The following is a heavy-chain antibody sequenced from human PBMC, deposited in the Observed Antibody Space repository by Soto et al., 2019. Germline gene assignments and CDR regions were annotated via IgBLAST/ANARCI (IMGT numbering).Heavy chain of an antibody. CDR1: GYSFTSYW. CDR3: ARHVVEQAEHYYGMDV. Sequence: GESLKISCKGSGYSFTSYWISWVRQMPGKGLEWMGRIDPSDSYTNYSPSFQGHVTISADKSISTAYLQWSSLKASDTAMYYCARHVVEQAEHYYGMDVWGQGTTVTVSS. D-gene: IGHD3-16*02. J-gene: IGHJ6*02. V-gene: IGHV5-10-1*01. CDR2: IDPSDSYT.